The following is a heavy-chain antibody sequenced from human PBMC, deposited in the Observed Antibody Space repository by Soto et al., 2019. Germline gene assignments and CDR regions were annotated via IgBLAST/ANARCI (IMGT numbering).Heavy chain of an antibody. Sequence: QVQLQESGPGLVKPSETLSLTCTVSGGSISNYYWSWIRQPPGKRLEWIGYIYYSGSTTYNPSLKSRVPRSVDTSKNQFSLTRGSVTAADTAVYYCARQAWEIATHYFDYWGQGNLVTVSS. J-gene: IGHJ4*02. D-gene: IGHD1-26*01. V-gene: IGHV4-59*08. CDR2: IYYSGST. CDR1: GGSISNYY. CDR3: ARQAWEIATHYFDY.